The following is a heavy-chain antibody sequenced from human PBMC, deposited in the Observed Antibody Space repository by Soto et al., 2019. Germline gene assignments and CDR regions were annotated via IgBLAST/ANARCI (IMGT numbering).Heavy chain of an antibody. Sequence: EVQLLESGGGLVQPGGSLRLSCAASGFSISSYAMSWVRQAPGKGLEWVSDISGSGGSTQYADSVKGRFTISRDISKNTLYLQMNSLRAEDTAFYYCAKDRFVVVVAATPRFWGQGTLVTVSS. V-gene: IGHV3-23*01. J-gene: IGHJ4*02. D-gene: IGHD2-15*01. CDR3: AKDRFVVVVAATPRF. CDR2: ISGSGGST. CDR1: GFSISSYA.